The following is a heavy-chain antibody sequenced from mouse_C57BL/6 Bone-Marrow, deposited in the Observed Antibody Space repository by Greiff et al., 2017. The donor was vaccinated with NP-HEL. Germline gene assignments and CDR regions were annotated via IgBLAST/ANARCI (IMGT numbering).Heavy chain of an antibody. CDR2: ISYSGST. V-gene: IGHV3-8*01. D-gene: IGHD2-3*01. J-gene: IGHJ4*01. Sequence: EVKLVESGPGLAKPSQTLSLTCSVTGYSITSDYWNWIRKFPGNKLEYMGYISYSGSTYYNPSLKSRISITRDTSKNQYYLQLNSVTTEDTATYYCARLGGLYDGYYGYAMDYWGQGTSVTVSS. CDR3: ARLGGLYDGYYGYAMDY. CDR1: GYSITSDY.